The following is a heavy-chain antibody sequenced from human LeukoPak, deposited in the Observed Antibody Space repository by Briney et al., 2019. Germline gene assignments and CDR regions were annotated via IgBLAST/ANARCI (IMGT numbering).Heavy chain of an antibody. CDR3: AREGEYSSSWYIF. V-gene: IGHV1-69*01. CDR1: GGTFSSYA. Sequence: SVKVSCKASGGTFSSYAISWVRQAPGQGLEWMGGIIPIFGTANYAQKFQGRVTVTADESTSTAYMELSSLRSEDTAVYYCAREGEYSSSWYIFWGQGTLVTVSS. D-gene: IGHD6-13*01. CDR2: IIPIFGTA. J-gene: IGHJ4*02.